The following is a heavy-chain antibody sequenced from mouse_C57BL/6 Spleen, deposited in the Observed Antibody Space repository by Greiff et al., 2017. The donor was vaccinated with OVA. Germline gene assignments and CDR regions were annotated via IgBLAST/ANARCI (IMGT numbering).Heavy chain of an antibody. CDR3: ARRGGGFDFDY. J-gene: IGHJ2*01. V-gene: IGHV3-6*01. CDR1: GYSITSGYY. CDR2: ISYDGSN. Sequence: EVQRVESGPGLVKPSQSLSLTCSVTGYSITSGYYWNWIRQFPGNKLEWMGYISYDGSNNYNPSLKNRISITRDTSKNQFFLKLNSVTTEDTATYYCARRGGGFDFDYWGQGTTLTVSS.